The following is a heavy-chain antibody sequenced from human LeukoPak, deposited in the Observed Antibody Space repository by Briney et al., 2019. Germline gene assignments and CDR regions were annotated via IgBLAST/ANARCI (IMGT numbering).Heavy chain of an antibody. D-gene: IGHD3-10*01. CDR3: AALPGIPRYFDL. V-gene: IGHV1-69*06. Sequence: ASVKVSCKASGGTFSSYAISWVRQAPGQGLEWMGGIIPIFGTANYAQKFQGRVTITADKSTSTAYMELSSLRSEDTAVYHCAALPGIPRYFDLWGRGTLVTVSS. J-gene: IGHJ2*01. CDR1: GGTFSSYA. CDR2: IIPIFGTA.